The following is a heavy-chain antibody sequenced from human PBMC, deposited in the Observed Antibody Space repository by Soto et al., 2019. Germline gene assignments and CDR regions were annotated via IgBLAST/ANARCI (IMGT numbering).Heavy chain of an antibody. J-gene: IGHJ4*02. CDR3: ARLTYDFWSGYSTYYFDY. Sequence: QVTLKESGPVLVKPTETLTLTCTVSGFSLSNARMGVSWIRQPPGKALEWLAHIFSNDEKSYSTSLKSRLTISKDTSKSQVVLTMTNMDPVDTATYYCARLTYDFWSGYSTYYFDYWGQGTLVTVSS. CDR1: GFSLSNARMG. V-gene: IGHV2-26*01. D-gene: IGHD3-3*01. CDR2: IFSNDEK.